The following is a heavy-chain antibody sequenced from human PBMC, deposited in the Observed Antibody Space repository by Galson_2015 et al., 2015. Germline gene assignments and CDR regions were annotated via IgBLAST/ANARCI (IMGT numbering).Heavy chain of an antibody. CDR1: GLTFSNYW. V-gene: IGHV3-74*01. CDR3: ARGSGFDI. J-gene: IGHJ3*02. CDR2: INTDGSST. Sequence: SLRLSCAASGLTFSNYWLHWVRQAPGKGLVWVSRINTDGSSTNYADSVKGRFTISRDNARNTLYVQMNSLRDEDTAVYYCARGSGFDIWGQGTMVTVSS.